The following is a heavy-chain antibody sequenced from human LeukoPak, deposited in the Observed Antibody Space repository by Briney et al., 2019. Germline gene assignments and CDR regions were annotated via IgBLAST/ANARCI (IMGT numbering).Heavy chain of an antibody. CDR2: IGGSDGNT. Sequence: GGSLRLSCAASGFTFRNYAMSWVRQAPGKGLEWVSAIGGSDGNTYYADSVKGRFTISRDNFMNMPYLQMDSLRPQDTAIYYCARDEGGSYLRDYWGQGTLVTVSS. V-gene: IGHV3-23*01. D-gene: IGHD1-26*01. CDR3: ARDEGGSYLRDY. CDR1: GFTFRNYA. J-gene: IGHJ4*02.